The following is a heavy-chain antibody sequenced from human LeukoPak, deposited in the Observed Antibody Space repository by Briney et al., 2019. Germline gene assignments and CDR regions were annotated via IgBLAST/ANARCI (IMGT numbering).Heavy chain of an antibody. CDR3: ARDVGRSCHLFLVH. V-gene: IGHV3-21*01. CDR1: GFTFSSYS. J-gene: IGHJ4*02. CDR2: ISSSSSYI. D-gene: IGHD6-6*01. Sequence: GGSLRLSCAASGFTFSSYSMNWVRQAPGKGLEWVSSISSSSSYIYYADSVKGRFTISRDNAKNSLYLQMNSLRAEDTAVYYCARDVGRSCHLFLVHWGQGTLVTVSS.